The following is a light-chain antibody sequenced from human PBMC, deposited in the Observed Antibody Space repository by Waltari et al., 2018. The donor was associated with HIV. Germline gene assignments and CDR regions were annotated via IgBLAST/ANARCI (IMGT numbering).Light chain of an antibody. CDR2: QES. J-gene: IGLJ2*01. CDR1: TFGHHY. Sequence: SYELTQPPSVSVSPGQTASITCSVATFGHHYACWYQQKPGQSPVLVIYQESKRPSGIPERFSGSNSGNTATLTISGTQAMDEADYYCQAWDSSTADVVFGGGTKLTVL. CDR3: QAWDSSTADVV. V-gene: IGLV3-1*01.